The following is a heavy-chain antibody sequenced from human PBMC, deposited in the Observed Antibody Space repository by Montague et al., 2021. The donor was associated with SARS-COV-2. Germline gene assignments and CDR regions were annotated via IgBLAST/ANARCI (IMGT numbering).Heavy chain of an antibody. D-gene: IGHD3-22*01. J-gene: IGHJ4*02. CDR2: TYYRSKWYN. V-gene: IGHV6-1*01. CDR3: ARELRRIIMIVDTRGFDY. CDR1: GDSVSRNSAA. Sequence: CAISGDSVSRNSAAWNWLRPSPSRGLEFVGRTYYRSKWYNDYAVXVNSRITINPDTSKNQFSLQLNSVTAEDTDVYYCARELRRIIMIVDTRGFDYWGQGTLGTVSS.